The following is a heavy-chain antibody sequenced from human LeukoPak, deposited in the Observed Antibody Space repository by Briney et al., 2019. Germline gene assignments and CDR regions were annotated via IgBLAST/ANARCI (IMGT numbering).Heavy chain of an antibody. Sequence: PSETLSLTCSVSGGSISSYYWSWIRQPPGKGLEWIAYIYYSGSINYNPSLKSRVTISVDTSKNQFSMKLSSVTAADTAVYYCARGRCTHDSSYWYFDLWGGGTLATVSS. J-gene: IGHJ2*01. CDR2: IYYSGSI. D-gene: IGHD2-8*01. V-gene: IGHV4-59*01. CDR3: ARGRCTHDSSYWYFDL. CDR1: GGSISSYY.